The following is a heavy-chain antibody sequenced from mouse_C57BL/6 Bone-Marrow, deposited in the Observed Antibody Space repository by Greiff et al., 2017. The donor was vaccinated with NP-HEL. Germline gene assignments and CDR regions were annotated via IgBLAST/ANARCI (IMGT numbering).Heavy chain of an antibody. CDR2: IYPRGGST. Sequence: VHLLPSGPELVKPGASVTLSCTASGYTFTSYFITWVQQRPGHGLEWIGWIYPRGGSTKYNEKFKGKATLTVDTSSSTAYMELHSLTSEDSAVYCCARAELDYAMDYWGQGTSVTVSS. D-gene: IGHD3-1*01. CDR1: GYTFTSYF. V-gene: IGHV1-85*01. CDR3: ARAELDYAMDY. J-gene: IGHJ4*01.